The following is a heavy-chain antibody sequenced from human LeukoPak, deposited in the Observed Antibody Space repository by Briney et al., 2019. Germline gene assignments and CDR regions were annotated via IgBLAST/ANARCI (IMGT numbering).Heavy chain of an antibody. Sequence: GGSLRLSCAAAGFTFSSYSMNWVRQAPGKGLEWVSYISSSSSTIYYADSVKGRFTISRDNAKNSLYLQMNRLRGEDTAVYYCAREGGSGLGYWGQGTLVTVSS. CDR1: GFTFSSYS. CDR2: ISSSSSTI. J-gene: IGHJ4*02. CDR3: AREGGSGLGY. D-gene: IGHD6-19*01. V-gene: IGHV3-48*01.